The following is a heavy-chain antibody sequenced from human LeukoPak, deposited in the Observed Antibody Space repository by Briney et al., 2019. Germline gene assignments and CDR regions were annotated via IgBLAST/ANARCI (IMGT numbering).Heavy chain of an antibody. CDR2: IYYSGST. CDR1: GGSISSGSYY. J-gene: IGHJ5*02. Sequence: SQTLCLTCTVSGGSISSGSYYWGWIRQPPEKGLEWIGSIYYSGSTYYNPSLKSRVTISVDTSKNQFSLQLSSVTAADTAVYYCASPFKWDLWGQGTLVTVSS. CDR3: ASPFKWDL. V-gene: IGHV4-39*07. D-gene: IGHD1-26*01.